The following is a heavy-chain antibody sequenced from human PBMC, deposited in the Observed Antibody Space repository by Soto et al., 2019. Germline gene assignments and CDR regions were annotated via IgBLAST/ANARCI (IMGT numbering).Heavy chain of an antibody. CDR3: ARQKKFSGFSYGMDV. Sequence: SETLSLTCTVSGGSISSSSYYWGWIRQPPGKGLEWIGSIYYSGSTYYNPSLKSRVTISVDTSKNQFSLKLSSVTAADTAVYYCARQKKFSGFSYGMDVWGQGNPGHRLL. CDR2: IYYSGST. J-gene: IGHJ6*02. CDR1: GGSISSSSYY. V-gene: IGHV4-39*01. D-gene: IGHD6-19*01.